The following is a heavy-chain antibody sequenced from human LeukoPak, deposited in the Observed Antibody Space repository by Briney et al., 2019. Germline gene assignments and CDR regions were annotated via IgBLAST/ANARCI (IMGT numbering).Heavy chain of an antibody. J-gene: IGHJ4*02. D-gene: IGHD5-24*01. CDR3: ARGEMATTDLDY. Sequence: PSETLSLTCTVSGGSISSYYWSWIRQPPGKGLEWIGYIYYSGSTNYNPSLKSRVTISVDTSKNQFSLKLSSVTAADTAVYYCARGEMATTDLDYWGQGTLVTVSS. CDR1: GGSISSYY. CDR2: IYYSGST. V-gene: IGHV4-59*01.